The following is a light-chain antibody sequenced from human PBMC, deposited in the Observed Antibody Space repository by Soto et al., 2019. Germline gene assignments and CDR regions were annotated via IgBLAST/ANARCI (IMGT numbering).Light chain of an antibody. Sequence: EIVLTQSPATLSLSPGERATLSCRASQSVSSYLAWYQQKPGQAPRLLIYDASNRATGIPARFSGSGSGTDFTLPISSLEPEDFAIYYCPQRSKWPPVTFGGGTKVEIK. V-gene: IGKV3-11*01. J-gene: IGKJ4*01. CDR2: DAS. CDR3: PQRSKWPPVT. CDR1: QSVSSY.